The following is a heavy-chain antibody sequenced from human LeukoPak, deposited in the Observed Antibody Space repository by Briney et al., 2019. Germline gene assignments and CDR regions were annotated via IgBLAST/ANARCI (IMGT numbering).Heavy chain of an antibody. D-gene: IGHD2-8*01. V-gene: IGHV4/OR15-8*02. Sequence: SETLSLTCGVSGGSISGTNWWSWVRQPPGQGLEWIGEISLAGQTNYNPSLNGRVTMSLDKSSNQLSLHLTSVTAADTATYYRSRENGPFCPFGYWGQGTLVIVSS. J-gene: IGHJ4*02. CDR2: ISLAGQT. CDR3: SRENGPFCPFGY. CDR1: GGSISGTNW.